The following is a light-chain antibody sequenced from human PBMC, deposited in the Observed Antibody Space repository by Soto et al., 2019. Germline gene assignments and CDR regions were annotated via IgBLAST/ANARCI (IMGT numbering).Light chain of an antibody. CDR2: GAS. Sequence: EIVMTQSPATLSLSPGERATLSCRASQSVSSSYLSWYQQKPGQAPRLLIYGASIRATGIPARFSGSGSGTAFTPTISSLQPEDFAVYYCQQDYHLPWTFGQGTKVDIK. CDR1: QSVSSSY. CDR3: QQDYHLPWT. J-gene: IGKJ1*01. V-gene: IGKV3D-7*01.